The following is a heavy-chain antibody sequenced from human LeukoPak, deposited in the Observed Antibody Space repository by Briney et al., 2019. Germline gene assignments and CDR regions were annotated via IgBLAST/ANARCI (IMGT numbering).Heavy chain of an antibody. J-gene: IGHJ5*02. Sequence: SETLSLTCTVSGGSISNYYWSWIRQPPGKGLEWIGYIYYSGSTNYNPSLKSRVTISVDTSKNQFSLKLSSVTAADTAVYYCARGFIAAAGTHWFDPWGQGTLVTVSS. CDR1: GGSISNYY. V-gene: IGHV4-59*01. CDR2: IYYSGST. CDR3: ARGFIAAAGTHWFDP. D-gene: IGHD6-13*01.